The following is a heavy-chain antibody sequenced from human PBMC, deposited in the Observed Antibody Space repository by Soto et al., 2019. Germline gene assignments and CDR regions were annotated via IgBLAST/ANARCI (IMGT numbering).Heavy chain of an antibody. V-gene: IGHV5-51*01. Sequence: GECFRISCKGSGYNFTNYWIAWVRQMPWKGLEWMGIIYPGDSDSRYSPSFQGQVTISADKSITTAYLQWSSLKASDTAMYYCARHVKGYYVSGNSPPPRHYYIGKDVWGPGTPVTVSS. J-gene: IGHJ6*02. D-gene: IGHD3-10*01. CDR2: IYPGDSDS. CDR1: GYNFTNYW. CDR3: ARHVKGYYVSGNSPPPRHYYIGKDV.